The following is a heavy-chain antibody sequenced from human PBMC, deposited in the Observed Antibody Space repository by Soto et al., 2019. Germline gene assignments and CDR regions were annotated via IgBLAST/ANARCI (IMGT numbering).Heavy chain of an antibody. V-gene: IGHV4-59*01. Sequence: SETLSLTCTVSAGSISPYYWSWIRQPPGRGLEWIGYIYYSGTTNYNPSLKSRVTMSVDTSKNQFSLKLTSVTAADTAVYYCARGDSSTYLNWFDPWGQGTLVTLAS. CDR3: ARGDSSTYLNWFDP. CDR1: AGSISPYY. D-gene: IGHD6-13*01. CDR2: IYYSGTT. J-gene: IGHJ5*02.